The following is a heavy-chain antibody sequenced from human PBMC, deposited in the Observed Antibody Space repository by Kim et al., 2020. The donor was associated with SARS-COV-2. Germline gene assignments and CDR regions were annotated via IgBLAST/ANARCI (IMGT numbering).Heavy chain of an antibody. V-gene: IGHV4-59*01. CDR2: IYYSGST. CDR3: ATGPDYGGQYFDY. Sequence: SETLSLTCTVSAGSISSYYWSWIRQPPGKGLEWIGYIYYSGSTNYNPSLKSRVTISVDTSKNQFSLKLSSVTAADTAVYYCATGPDYGGQYFDYWGQGTLVTVSS. D-gene: IGHD4-17*01. CDR1: AGSISSYY. J-gene: IGHJ4*02.